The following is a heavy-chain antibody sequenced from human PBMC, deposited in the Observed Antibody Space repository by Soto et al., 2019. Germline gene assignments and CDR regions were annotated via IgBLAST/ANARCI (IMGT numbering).Heavy chain of an antibody. D-gene: IGHD6-19*01. V-gene: IGHV1-69*12. Sequence: QVQLVQSGSEVKKPGSSVKVSCRASGGPFSSYAISWVRQAPGQGPEGMGGIIPMFGTAKYAQKFQGRVTITADESTTTAYMELRSLRYEDTAVYYCAQTLGLAVAGPGRFDLWGRGTLVTVSS. CDR1: GGPFSSYA. CDR2: IIPMFGTA. J-gene: IGHJ2*01. CDR3: AQTLGLAVAGPGRFDL.